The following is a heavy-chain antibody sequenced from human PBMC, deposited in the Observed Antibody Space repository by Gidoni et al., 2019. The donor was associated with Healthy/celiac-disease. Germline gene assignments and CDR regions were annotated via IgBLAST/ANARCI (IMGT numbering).Heavy chain of an antibody. D-gene: IGHD3-10*02. CDR2: IKSKTDGGTT. V-gene: IGHV3-15*01. Sequence: EVQLVESGGGLVKTGGSLRLSCAASGFTFSNAWMSWVRQAPGKGLEWVGRIKSKTDGGTTDYAAPVKGRFTISRDDSKNTLYLQMNSLKTEDTAVYYCTKSPLYYVRGPRAYYFDYWGQGTLVTVSS. J-gene: IGHJ4*02. CDR3: TKSPLYYVRGPRAYYFDY. CDR1: GFTFSNAW.